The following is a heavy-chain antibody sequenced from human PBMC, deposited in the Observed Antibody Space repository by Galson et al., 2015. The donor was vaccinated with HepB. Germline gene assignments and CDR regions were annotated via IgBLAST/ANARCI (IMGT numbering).Heavy chain of an antibody. Sequence: SVKVSCKASGGTFSSYAISWVRQAPGQGLEWMGGIIPIFGTANYAQKFQGRVTITADESTSTAYMELSSLRSEDTAVYYCARVAMDRQQLVQYFQHWGQGTLVTVSS. D-gene: IGHD6-13*01. V-gene: IGHV1-69*13. J-gene: IGHJ1*01. CDR2: IIPIFGTA. CDR3: ARVAMDRQQLVQYFQH. CDR1: GGTFSSYA.